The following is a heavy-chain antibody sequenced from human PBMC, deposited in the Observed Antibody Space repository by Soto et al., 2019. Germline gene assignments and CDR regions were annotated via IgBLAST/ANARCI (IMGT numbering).Heavy chain of an antibody. CDR1: GFTYSSYA. Sequence: GGSLRLSCAASGFTYSSYAMSWVRQAPGKGLEWVSAISGSGGSTYYADSVKGRFTISRDNSKNTLYLQMNSLRAEDTAVYYSAKVDTAMVIDYWGQGTLVTVSS. V-gene: IGHV3-23*01. J-gene: IGHJ4*02. CDR3: AKVDTAMVIDY. D-gene: IGHD5-18*01. CDR2: ISGSGGST.